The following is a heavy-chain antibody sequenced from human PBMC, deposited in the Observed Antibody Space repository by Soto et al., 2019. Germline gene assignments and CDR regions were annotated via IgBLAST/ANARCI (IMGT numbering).Heavy chain of an antibody. J-gene: IGHJ6*02. D-gene: IGHD3-3*01. Sequence: GASVKVSCKASGGTFSSYAISWVRQAPGQGLEWMGGIIPIFGTANYAQKFQGRVTITADESTSTAYMELSSLRSEDTAVYYCAFVVLRFLEWSSASSMDVWGQGTTVTVSS. CDR3: AFVVLRFLEWSSASSMDV. CDR1: GGTFSSYA. V-gene: IGHV1-69*13. CDR2: IIPIFGTA.